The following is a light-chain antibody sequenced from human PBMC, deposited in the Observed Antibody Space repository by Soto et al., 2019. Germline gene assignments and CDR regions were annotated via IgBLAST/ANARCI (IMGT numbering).Light chain of an antibody. Sequence: EIVLTQSRGTLSLSPGERATLSCRASQCVSSYLAWYQQKPGQAPRLLIYDASTRATGISARFSGSGSGTDVTLTISSLEPEDFALYYCQQRSNWPVTFGQGTRVEVK. CDR1: QCVSSY. V-gene: IGKV3-11*01. CDR2: DAS. J-gene: IGKJ1*01. CDR3: QQRSNWPVT.